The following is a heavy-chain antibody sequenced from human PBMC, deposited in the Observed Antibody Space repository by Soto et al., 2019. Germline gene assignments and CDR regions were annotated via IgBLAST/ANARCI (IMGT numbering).Heavy chain of an antibody. V-gene: IGHV1-18*01. D-gene: IGHD6-6*01. CDR1: GYTFTSYG. CDR2: ISAYNGNT. CDR3: ARGSSTRPGATPFDV. J-gene: IGHJ3*01. Sequence: QVRLVQSGAELKEPGASVKVSCKASGYTFTSYGVSWVRQAPGQGLEWMGWISAYNGNTFHAKKVQGRVTMSTDTSTTIAYMELRSLRSDDTAVYYCARGSSTRPGATPFDVWGQGTMVTVSS.